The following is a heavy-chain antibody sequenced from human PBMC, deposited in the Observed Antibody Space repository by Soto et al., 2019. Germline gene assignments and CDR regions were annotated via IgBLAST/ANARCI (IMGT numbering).Heavy chain of an antibody. J-gene: IGHJ4*02. D-gene: IGHD3-3*01. Sequence: QVQLVQSGAEVKKPGSSVKVSCTTSGGTISSFGMNWVRQAPGQGLEWMGVIVPIDGSTKYAEKFQGRFTITADASTSTVYMDLSSLRSEDTAVYYCARSFTKSRRGGVAFDYWGQGTLLTVSP. V-gene: IGHV1-69*01. CDR2: IVPIDGST. CDR1: GGTISSFG. CDR3: ARSFTKSRRGGVAFDY.